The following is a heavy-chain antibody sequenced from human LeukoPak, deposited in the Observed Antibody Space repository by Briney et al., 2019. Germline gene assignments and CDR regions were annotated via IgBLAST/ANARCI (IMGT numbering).Heavy chain of an antibody. V-gene: IGHV4-39*01. CDR2: IYYSGST. Sequence: SETLSLTCTVSGGSISSSSYYWGWIRQPPGKGLEWIGSIYYSGSTYYNPSLKSRVTISVDTSKNQFSLKLSSVTAADTAVYYCARRGSGWYEGYYFDYWGQGTLVTVSS. D-gene: IGHD6-19*01. J-gene: IGHJ4*02. CDR3: ARRGSGWYEGYYFDY. CDR1: GGSISSSSYY.